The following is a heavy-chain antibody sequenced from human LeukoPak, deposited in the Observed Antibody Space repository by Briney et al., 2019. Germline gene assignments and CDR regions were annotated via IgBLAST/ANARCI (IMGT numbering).Heavy chain of an antibody. V-gene: IGHV3-7*01. Sequence: GGSLRLSCAASGFTFTSAWMSWLRQTPEKRLEWVAHMNEDGSGRFYVDSAKGRFTISRDDTQNSVYLQMNSLRVEDTAVYYCAAWFGESVPWGQGTLVTVSS. D-gene: IGHD3-10*01. J-gene: IGHJ5*02. CDR3: AAWFGESVP. CDR2: MNEDGSGR. CDR1: GFTFTSAW.